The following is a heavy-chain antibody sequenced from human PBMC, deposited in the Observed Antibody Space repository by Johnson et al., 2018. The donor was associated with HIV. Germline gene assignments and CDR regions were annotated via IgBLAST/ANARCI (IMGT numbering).Heavy chain of an antibody. J-gene: IGHJ3*02. CDR1: GFTVSSNY. CDR3: ARVKGSTMFGVVRPHGAFDI. D-gene: IGHD3-3*01. V-gene: IGHV3-66*01. Sequence: VLLVESGGGLVQPGGSLRLSCTASGFTVSSNYMTWVRQAPGTGLEWVSTIYSDGGTYHADSVRGRFTISRDSSKNTVYLQMNSLRVEDTAVYYCARVKGSTMFGVVRPHGAFDIWGQGTMVTVSS. CDR2: IYSDGGT.